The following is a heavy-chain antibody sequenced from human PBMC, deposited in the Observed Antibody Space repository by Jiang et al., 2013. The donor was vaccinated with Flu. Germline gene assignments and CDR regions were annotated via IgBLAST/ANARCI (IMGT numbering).Heavy chain of an antibody. J-gene: IGHJ4*02. CDR2: IYAGDSDT. CDR1: GFRFSDYW. V-gene: IGHV5-51*01. Sequence: SLKISCKGSGFRFSDYWIGWVRQMPGKGLEWMGSIYAGDSDTTYSPSFEGQVYITVDKSFSSAYLEWRSLKASDTAMYYCARRRRDGYNWSPGTVDYWGQGTLVTVSS. CDR3: ARRRRDGYNWSPGTVDY. D-gene: IGHD5-24*01.